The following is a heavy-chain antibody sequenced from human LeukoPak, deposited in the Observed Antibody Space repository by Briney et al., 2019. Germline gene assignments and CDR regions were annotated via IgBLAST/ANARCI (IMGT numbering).Heavy chain of an antibody. V-gene: IGHV6-1*01. Sequence: SQTLSLTCAISGDSVSSNTASWNWIRQSPSRGLEWLGRTYSRSKWYNEYAASMKSRITINSDTSKNQFSLQLNSVTPEDTAVYYFARATYHFDNGGQGTRVTVSS. CDR1: GDSVSSNTAS. CDR2: TYSRSKWYN. J-gene: IGHJ4*02. CDR3: ARATYHFDN. D-gene: IGHD2-2*02.